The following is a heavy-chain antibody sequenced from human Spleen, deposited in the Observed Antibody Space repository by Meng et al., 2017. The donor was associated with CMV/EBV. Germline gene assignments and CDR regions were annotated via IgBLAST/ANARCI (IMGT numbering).Heavy chain of an antibody. CDR2: IYWNDDK. D-gene: IGHD3-3*01. CDR1: FSLSNTGVR. Sequence: FSLSNTGVRCGWIRQPPGKALEWLASIYWNDDKTYNPFLKSRLTITKDTPKKQVILIMTNMDPVDTATYYCAHRPSEVWSGYRNWFDPWGQGTLVTVSS. CDR3: AHRPSEVWSGYRNWFDP. J-gene: IGHJ5*02. V-gene: IGHV2-5*01.